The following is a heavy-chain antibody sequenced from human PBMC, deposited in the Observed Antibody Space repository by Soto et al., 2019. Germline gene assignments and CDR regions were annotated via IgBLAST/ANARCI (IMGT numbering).Heavy chain of an antibody. Sequence: EAQLLESGGGLEHPGGSLRLSCTASGFTFSSYAMSWVRQAPGKGLEWVSGISGSGGSTYYADSVKGRFTISRDNSKNTLYLQMNSLRAADTAVYYCAKGYDLSGYSRMDVWGQGTTVTVSS. CDR2: ISGSGGST. CDR1: GFTFSSYA. J-gene: IGHJ6*02. CDR3: AKGYDLSGYSRMDV. D-gene: IGHD5-18*01. V-gene: IGHV3-23*01.